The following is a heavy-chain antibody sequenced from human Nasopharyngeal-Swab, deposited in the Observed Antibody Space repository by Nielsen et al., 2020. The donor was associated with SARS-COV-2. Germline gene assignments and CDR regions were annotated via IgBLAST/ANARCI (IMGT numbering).Heavy chain of an antibody. J-gene: IGHJ5*02. CDR2: INAGNGNT. D-gene: IGHD2-2*01. Sequence: WVRQAPGQRLEWMGWINAGNGNTKYSQKFQGRVTITRDTSASTAYMELSSLRSEDTAVYYCARGCSSTSCPQGVGWFDPRGQGTLVTVSS. CDR3: ARGCSSTSCPQGVGWFDP. V-gene: IGHV1-3*01.